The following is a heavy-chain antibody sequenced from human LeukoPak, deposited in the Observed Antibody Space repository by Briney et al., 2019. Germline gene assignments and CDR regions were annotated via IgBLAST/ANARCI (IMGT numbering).Heavy chain of an antibody. V-gene: IGHV4-4*02. CDR3: ARGRFYGSGSYYNPFDY. Sequence: SGTLSLTCAVSGGSISSSNWWSWVRQPPGKGLEWIGEIYHGGSTNHNPSLKSRVTISVDKSKNQFSLKLSSVTAADTAVYYCARGRFYGSGSYYNPFDYWGQGTLVTVSS. CDR2: IYHGGST. CDR1: GGSISSSNW. J-gene: IGHJ4*02. D-gene: IGHD3-10*01.